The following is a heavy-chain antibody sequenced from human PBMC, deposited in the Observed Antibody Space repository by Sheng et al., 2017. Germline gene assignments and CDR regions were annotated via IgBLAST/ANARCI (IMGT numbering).Heavy chain of an antibody. D-gene: IGHD3-22*01. CDR1: GGTFSSYA. J-gene: IGHJ4*02. Sequence: QVQLVQSGAEVKKPGSSVKVSCKASGGTFSSYAISWVRQAPGQGLEWMGGIIPIFGTANYAQKFQGRVTITTDESTSTAYMELSSLRSEDTAVYYCARAKKYYYDSSGYSNLFAYWGQGTLVTVSS. V-gene: IGHV1-69*05. CDR2: IIPIFGTA. CDR3: ARAKKYYYDSSGYSNLFAY.